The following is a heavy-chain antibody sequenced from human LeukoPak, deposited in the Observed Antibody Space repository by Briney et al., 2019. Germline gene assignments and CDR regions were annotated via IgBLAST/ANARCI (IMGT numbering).Heavy chain of an antibody. V-gene: IGHV1-2*02. CDR2: INPNSGGT. Sequence: ASVKVSCKASGYTFTGYYMHWVRQAPGQGLEWMGWINPNSGGTNYAQKFQGRVTMTRDTSISTAYMELSRLRSDDTAVYYCATARILTGYQSFDYWGQGTLVTVSS. D-gene: IGHD3-9*01. CDR1: GYTFTGYY. CDR3: ATARILTGYQSFDY. J-gene: IGHJ4*02.